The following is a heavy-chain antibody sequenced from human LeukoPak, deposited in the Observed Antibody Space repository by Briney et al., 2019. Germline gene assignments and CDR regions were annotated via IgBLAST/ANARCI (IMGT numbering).Heavy chain of an antibody. J-gene: IGHJ4*02. D-gene: IGHD3-3*01. CDR2: IYTSGST. CDR3: AREPSADNDFWSGYEPPHFDY. CDR1: RGSISSYY. V-gene: IGHV4-4*07. Sequence: SETLSLSCTESRGSISSYYWSWIRQPAGKGLEWIGRIYTSGSTNYNPSLKSRVTMSVDTSKNQFSLKLSSVTAADTAVYYCAREPSADNDFWSGYEPPHFDYWGQGTLVTVSS.